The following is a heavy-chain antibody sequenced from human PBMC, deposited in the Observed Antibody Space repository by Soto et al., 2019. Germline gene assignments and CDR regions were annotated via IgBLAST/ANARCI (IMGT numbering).Heavy chain of an antibody. J-gene: IGHJ4*02. CDR1: GGSITSSSYY. Sequence: SETLSLTCTVSGGSITSSSYYWGWICQPPGKGLEWIGSIYYSGNTYYTPSLKSRVTISVDTSKNQFSLKLSSVTAADTAVYYCAREGGRYCSGGSCQVDYWGQGTLVTVSS. V-gene: IGHV4-39*02. D-gene: IGHD2-15*01. CDR2: IYYSGNT. CDR3: AREGGRYCSGGSCQVDY.